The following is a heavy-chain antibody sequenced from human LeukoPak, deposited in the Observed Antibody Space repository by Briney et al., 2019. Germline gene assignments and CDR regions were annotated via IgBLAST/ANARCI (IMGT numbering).Heavy chain of an antibody. CDR1: GFTFSNFW. D-gene: IGHD2-21*02. J-gene: IGHJ4*02. V-gene: IGHV3-74*01. CDR2: INSDGSTT. CDR3: AKDLTTYCGGDCSFDY. Sequence: PGGSLRLSCAASGFTFSNFWMSWVRQAPGKGLVWVSRINSDGSTTNYADSVKGRFTISRDNAKNTLYLQMNSLRAEDTALYYCAKDLTTYCGGDCSFDYWGQGTLVTVSS.